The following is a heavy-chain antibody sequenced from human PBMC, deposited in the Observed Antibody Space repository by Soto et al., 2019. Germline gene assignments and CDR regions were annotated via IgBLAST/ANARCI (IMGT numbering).Heavy chain of an antibody. CDR2: INAGYGNT. Sequence: QVRLVQSGAEVRKPGASVKVSCKASGYTFSSYAMHWVRQAPGQRLEWMGWINAGYGNTKSSQKFQDRVTISRDTAASTAYMELTSLRSEDTAVYYCARDTGDGTFDFWGQGTLVTVSS. D-gene: IGHD7-27*01. CDR1: GYTFSSYA. V-gene: IGHV1-3*01. CDR3: ARDTGDGTFDF. J-gene: IGHJ4*02.